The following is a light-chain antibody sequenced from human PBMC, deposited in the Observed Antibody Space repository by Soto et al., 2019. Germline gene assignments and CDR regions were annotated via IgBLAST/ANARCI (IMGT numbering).Light chain of an antibody. CDR2: EVS. V-gene: IGLV2-14*01. CDR1: SSDVGAYNY. J-gene: IGLJ2*01. CDR3: TSYTSSRIVV. Sequence: QSALTQPASVSGSPGQSITISCTGTSSDVGAYNYVSWYQQPPGKAPKLMIYEVSNRPSGLSNRFSGSKSGNTASLTISGLQAEDEADYCCTSYTSSRIVVFGGGTKLTVL.